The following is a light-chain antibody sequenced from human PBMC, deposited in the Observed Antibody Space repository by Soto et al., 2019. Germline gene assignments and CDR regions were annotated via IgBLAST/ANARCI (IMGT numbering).Light chain of an antibody. CDR3: QSYDSRLSGPV. CDR1: SSNIGAHYD. CDR2: RNS. J-gene: IGLJ3*02. Sequence: QTVVTQSPSVSGAPGQRVTISCTGSSSNIGAHYDVHWYQQLPGTAPKLLIYRNSNRPSGVPDRFSGAKSGTSASLAITGLQAEDEADYYCQSYDSRLSGPVFGGGTQLTVL. V-gene: IGLV1-40*01.